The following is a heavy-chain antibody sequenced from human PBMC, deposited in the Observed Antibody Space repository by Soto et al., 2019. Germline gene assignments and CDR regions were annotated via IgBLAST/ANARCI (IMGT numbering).Heavy chain of an antibody. J-gene: IGHJ6*02. CDR3: ARDSRSYYGMDV. Sequence: GGSLRLSCAASGFTFSSYWMHWVRQAPGKGLVWVSRINSDGSSTSYADSVKGRFTISRDNAKNTLYLQMNGLRAEDTAVYYCARDSRSYYGMDVWGQGTTVTVSS. CDR1: GFTFSSYW. CDR2: INSDGSST. V-gene: IGHV3-74*01.